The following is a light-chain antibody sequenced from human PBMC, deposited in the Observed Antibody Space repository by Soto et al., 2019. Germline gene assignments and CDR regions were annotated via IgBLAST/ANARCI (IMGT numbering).Light chain of an antibody. V-gene: IGKV2-28*01. Sequence: DTALPQSPLSLLVTPGEPSSISCRSSQSLLHSNGNIYLDWYLQNPGQSPQLMIYLGSIRASVVADRFSGSGSGTEFTPKITRVESEDVGVYSCMKVIPAPRPVGLGTKVEIK. CDR2: LGS. CDR3: MKVIPAPRP. J-gene: IGKJ1*01. CDR1: QSLLHSNGNIY.